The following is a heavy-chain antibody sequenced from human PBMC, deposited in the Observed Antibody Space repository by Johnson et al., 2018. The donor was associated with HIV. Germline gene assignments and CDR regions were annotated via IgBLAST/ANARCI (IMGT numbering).Heavy chain of an antibody. CDR2: ISYACSNK. Sequence: QMQLVESGGGLVQPGGSLRLSCAASRITFSRYWMTCVRQAPGKGLEWVAVISYACSNKYYADSVMGRFTISRDNSKNTLYLQMNSLRAEDTAVYYCVRPAAAGRDDAFDIWGQGTMVTVSS. CDR1: RITFSRYW. J-gene: IGHJ3*02. V-gene: IGHV3-30*03. CDR3: VRPAAAGRDDAFDI. D-gene: IGHD6-13*01.